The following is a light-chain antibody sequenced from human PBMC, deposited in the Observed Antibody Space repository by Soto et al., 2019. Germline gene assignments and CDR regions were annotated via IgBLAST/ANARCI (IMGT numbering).Light chain of an antibody. CDR3: QQYCSSSIT. J-gene: IGKJ5*01. CDR2: GAS. Sequence: EIVLTQSPGTLSLSPGERATLSCRASQSVSSSYLAWYQQKPGQAPRLLIYGASSRATVIPDKFSGSGSGTDFTLTISRLEPEDFAVYYCQQYCSSSITFGQGTRLEIK. CDR1: QSVSSSY. V-gene: IGKV3-20*01.